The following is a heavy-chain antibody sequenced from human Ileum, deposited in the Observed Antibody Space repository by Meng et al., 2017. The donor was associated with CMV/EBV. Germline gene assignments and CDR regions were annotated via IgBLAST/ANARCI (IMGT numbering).Heavy chain of an antibody. V-gene: IGHV3-11*05. CDR2: ISRENTYT. D-gene: IGHD3-22*01. J-gene: IGHJ4*02. CDR3: ARGHYDSF. Sequence: QGALVGSGGDVVKPGGSLSVSCGASGFSFSDFHMNCIRQAPGKGPEWVSFISRENTYTNYADSLKGRFTISRDNAQNLLFLHMNSLRVEDTALYYCARGHYDSFWGRGTLVTVSS. CDR1: GFSFSDFH.